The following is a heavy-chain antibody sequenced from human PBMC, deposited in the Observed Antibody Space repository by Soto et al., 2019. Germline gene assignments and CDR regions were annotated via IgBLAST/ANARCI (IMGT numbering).Heavy chain of an antibody. CDR1: GFTFSSYG. D-gene: IGHD3-10*01. V-gene: IGHV3-30*18. CDR3: AKTLSDAYGSGSYYYYYYYYGMDV. J-gene: IGHJ6*02. Sequence: PGGSLRLSCAASGFTFSSYGMHWVRQAPGKGLEWVAVISYDGSNKYYADSVKGRFTISRDNSKNTLYLQMNSLRAEDTAVYYCAKTLSDAYGSGSYYYYYYYYGMDVWGQGTTVTV. CDR2: ISYDGSNK.